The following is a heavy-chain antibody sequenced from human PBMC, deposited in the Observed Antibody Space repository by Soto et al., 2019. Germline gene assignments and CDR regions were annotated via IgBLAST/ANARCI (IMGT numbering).Heavy chain of an antibody. Sequence: GWSLRLCCAASGFRFSGYAMSWVRQAPGKGLEWVSAISGSGGSKYDADSVKGRFTISRDNSKNTLYLQMNSLRAEDTAVYYCAKDQARQQLVGTFDYWRQGTLVTVSS. CDR2: ISGSGGSK. D-gene: IGHD6-13*01. V-gene: IGHV3-23*01. CDR1: GFRFSGYA. J-gene: IGHJ4*02. CDR3: AKDQARQQLVGTFDY.